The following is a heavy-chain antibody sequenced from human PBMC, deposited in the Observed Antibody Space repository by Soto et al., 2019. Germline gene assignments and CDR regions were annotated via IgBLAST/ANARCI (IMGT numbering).Heavy chain of an antibody. V-gene: IGHV1-2*02. CDR1: GYTFTGYY. CDR2: INPSSGGT. J-gene: IGHJ5*02. D-gene: IGHD2-15*01. Sequence: ASVKVSCKASGYTFTGYYMHWVRQAPGQGLEWMGWINPSSGGTNYAQKFQGRVTMTRDTSVSTAYMELSRLRSDDTAVYYCARDLMVVAATPPTNWFDPWGQGTLVTVSP. CDR3: ARDLMVVAATPPTNWFDP.